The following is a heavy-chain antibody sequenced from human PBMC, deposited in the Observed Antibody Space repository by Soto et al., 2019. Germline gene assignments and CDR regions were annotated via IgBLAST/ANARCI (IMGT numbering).Heavy chain of an antibody. V-gene: IGHV3-30*18. CDR3: AKDEGVGDTLGLFDY. Sequence: QVQLVESGGGAVQPGESLKLSCVASGFDFTYYVMQWVRQAPGKGLESVAVMSSDGSKIHHTDSVKGRLTISRDNSKNTLYLQMNSLRKENTAVYFCAKDEGVGDTLGLFDYWGQGTLVSVSS. D-gene: IGHD1-26*01. J-gene: IGHJ4*01. CDR2: MSSDGSKI. CDR1: GFDFTYYV.